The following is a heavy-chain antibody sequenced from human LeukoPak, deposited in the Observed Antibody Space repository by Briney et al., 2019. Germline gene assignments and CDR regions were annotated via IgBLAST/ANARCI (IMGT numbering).Heavy chain of an antibody. CDR1: GYTFTSNY. CDR2: ISPSGGST. D-gene: IGHD1-26*01. V-gene: IGHV1-46*01. J-gene: IGHJ4*02. Sequence: ASLKVSCKAFGYTFTSNYMHWVRHAPGQGPEWMGVISPSGGSTTYAQKFQGRVTLTRDVSTSTDYLELRSLRSDDTAVYYCARVSASGSYLSYYFDYWGQGTLVTVSS. CDR3: ARVSASGSYLSYYFDY.